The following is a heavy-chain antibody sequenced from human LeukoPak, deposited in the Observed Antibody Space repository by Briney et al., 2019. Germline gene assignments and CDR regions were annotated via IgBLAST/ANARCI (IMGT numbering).Heavy chain of an antibody. V-gene: IGHV3-30*03. J-gene: IGHJ4*02. CDR3: ASAGPLGYFDY. CDR2: ISYDGSNK. Sequence: GRSLRLSCAASGFTFSNYGLHWVRQAPGKGLEWVALISYDGSNKYYADSVKGRFTISRDNSKNALYLQMNSLRAEDTAVYYCASAGPLGYFDYWGQGTLVTVSP. CDR1: GFTFSNYG.